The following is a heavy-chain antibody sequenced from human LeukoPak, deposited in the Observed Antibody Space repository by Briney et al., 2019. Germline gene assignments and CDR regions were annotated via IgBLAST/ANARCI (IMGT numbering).Heavy chain of an antibody. V-gene: IGHV3-21*01. CDR2: ISSSSSYI. J-gene: IGHJ3*02. Sequence: ISSSSSYIYYADSVKGRFTISRDNAKNSLYLQMNSLRAEDTAVYYCARELAAAAGSAFDIWGQGTMVTVSS. D-gene: IGHD6-13*01. CDR3: ARELAAAAGSAFDI.